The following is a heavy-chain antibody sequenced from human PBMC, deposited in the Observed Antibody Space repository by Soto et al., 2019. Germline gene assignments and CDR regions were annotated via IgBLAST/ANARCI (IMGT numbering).Heavy chain of an antibody. D-gene: IGHD6-13*01. Sequence: SETLSLTCTVSGASIRSYYWAWIRQPAGKGLEWIGRIDPSGSTNYNPSLKSRVTISVDTSKNQFSLKLSSVTAADTAVYYCARTGRSSSWPMDVWGQGTTVTVSS. CDR1: GASIRSYY. J-gene: IGHJ6*02. CDR2: IDPSGST. V-gene: IGHV4-4*07. CDR3: ARTGRSSSWPMDV.